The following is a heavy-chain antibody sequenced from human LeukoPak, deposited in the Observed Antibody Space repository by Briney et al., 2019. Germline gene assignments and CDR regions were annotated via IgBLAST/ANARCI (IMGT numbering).Heavy chain of an antibody. CDR2: IYCSGST. CDR3: ATFSRTGYSYAHGGDY. J-gene: IGHJ4*02. CDR1: GGSISSGGYY. Sequence: PSETLSLTCTVSGGSISSGGYYWSWIRQHPGKGLEWIGYIYCSGSTYYNPSLKSRVTISVDTSKNQFSLKLSSVTAADTAVYYCATFSRTGYSYAHGGDYWGQGTLVTVSS. D-gene: IGHD5-18*01. V-gene: IGHV4-31*03.